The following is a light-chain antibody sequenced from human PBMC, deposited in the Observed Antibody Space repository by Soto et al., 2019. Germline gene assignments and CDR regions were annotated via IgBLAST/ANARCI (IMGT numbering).Light chain of an antibody. CDR1: QSVSSN. CDR3: QQRSNWPIT. V-gene: IGKV3-11*01. CDR2: GAS. J-gene: IGKJ5*01. Sequence: EIVLTQSPGTLSLSPGERATLSCRASQSVSSNLAWYQQKPGQAPRLLIYGASTRATGLPARFSGSGSGTDFTLTISSLEPEDFAVYYCQQRSNWPITFGQGTRLEIK.